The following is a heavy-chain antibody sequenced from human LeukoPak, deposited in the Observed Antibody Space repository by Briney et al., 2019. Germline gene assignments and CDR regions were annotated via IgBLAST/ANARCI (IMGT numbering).Heavy chain of an antibody. D-gene: IGHD3-3*01. CDR3: ARVGHYDFWSGYYLDY. J-gene: IGHJ4*02. Sequence: GGSLRLSCAASGFTFSSNYMSWVRQAPGKGLEWVSVIYSGGSTYYADSGKGRFTISRDNSKNTLYIQMTSLRAEDTAVYYCARVGHYDFWSGYYLDYWGQGTLVTVSS. CDR2: IYSGGST. CDR1: GFTFSSNY. V-gene: IGHV3-66*02.